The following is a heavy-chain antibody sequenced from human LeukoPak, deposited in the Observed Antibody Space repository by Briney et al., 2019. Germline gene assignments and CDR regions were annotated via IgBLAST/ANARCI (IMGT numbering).Heavy chain of an antibody. J-gene: IGHJ4*02. CDR2: TAGADDVI. D-gene: IGHD6-13*01. CDR3: ARDAVYSSSWQYY. V-gene: IGHV3-23*01. CDR1: GLTFSDYR. Sequence: GGSLRLSCAVSGLTFSDYRMIWVRQAPEKRLEWVAVTAGADDVIQYADSVKGRFTISTDNSKNTLYLQMNSLRAEDTAVYYCARDAVYSSSWQYYWGQGTLVTVSS.